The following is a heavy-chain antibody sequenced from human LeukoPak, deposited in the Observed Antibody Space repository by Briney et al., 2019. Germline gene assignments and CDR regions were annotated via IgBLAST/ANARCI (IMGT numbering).Heavy chain of an antibody. Sequence: PSETLSLTCTVSGGSISSSSYFWGWIRQPPGEGLEWIGTINYSGSAYYNPSLKSRVTISVDTSNNQFSLKLSSVTAADTAVYYCARHSRPSRNPNNWFDPWGQGTLVTVSS. CDR3: ARHSRPSRNPNNWFDP. V-gene: IGHV4-39*01. CDR1: GGSISSSSYF. CDR2: INYSGSA. J-gene: IGHJ5*02. D-gene: IGHD6-13*01.